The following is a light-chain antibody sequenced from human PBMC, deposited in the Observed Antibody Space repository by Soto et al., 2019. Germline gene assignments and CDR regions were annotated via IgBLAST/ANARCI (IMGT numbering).Light chain of an antibody. J-gene: IGKJ5*01. CDR3: QQHNQWPIT. CDR2: YIS. V-gene: IGKV3D-15*01. Sequence: EIMMAPSSATLSLSPGETASLSCRASQSAGNFLAWYQQKPGQAPRLLIYYISTRATGIPARFSGSGSGTEFTLTINSLQSEDSAVYYCQQHNQWPITFGQGTRLEIK. CDR1: QSAGNF.